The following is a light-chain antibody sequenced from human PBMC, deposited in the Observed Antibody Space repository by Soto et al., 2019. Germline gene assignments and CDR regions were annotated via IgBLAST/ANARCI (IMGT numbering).Light chain of an antibody. J-gene: IGKJ4*01. V-gene: IGKV1-39*01. CDR3: QQSGSSPLT. CDR1: QSVSTY. CDR2: GAS. Sequence: DIQMTQSPSPLSASVGDRVTITCRASQSVSTYLNWYFQKSGGAPKLLIHGASKRATGIPDRISGSGSATDFTLTISRLEPEDFAVYFCQQSGSSPLTFGGGTKV.